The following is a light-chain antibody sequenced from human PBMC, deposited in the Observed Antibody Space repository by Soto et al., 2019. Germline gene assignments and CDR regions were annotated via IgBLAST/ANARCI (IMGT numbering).Light chain of an antibody. Sequence: DIQMTQSPSSLSASVGDTVTLTCRASQDVDTWLAWFQLRPGKAPKLLISQASTLASGVPSRFSGSGSGTVFTLTISSLQPDDFATYFCHQYHTYWWSCGPGSKVEIK. J-gene: IGKJ1*01. CDR1: QDVDTW. CDR3: HQYHTYWWS. V-gene: IGKV1-5*03. CDR2: QAS.